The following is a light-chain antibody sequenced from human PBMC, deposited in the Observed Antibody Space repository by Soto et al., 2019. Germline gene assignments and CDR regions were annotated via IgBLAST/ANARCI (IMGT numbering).Light chain of an antibody. CDR1: QAIRTN. Sequence: EIVMTQDPVSLSVSPGEIVTLSCRASQAIRTNLAWYQQKVGQAPRLINYVSSTRATGIPARFSGSGSGTELTLTISSLQSEYVAVYYCQQYNHWPPGYTFGQGTKVEI. J-gene: IGKJ2*01. CDR2: VSS. CDR3: QQYNHWPPGYT. V-gene: IGKV3-15*01.